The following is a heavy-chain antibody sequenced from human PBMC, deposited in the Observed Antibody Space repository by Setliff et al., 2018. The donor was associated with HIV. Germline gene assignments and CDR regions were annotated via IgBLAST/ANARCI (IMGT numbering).Heavy chain of an antibody. D-gene: IGHD3-22*01. J-gene: IGHJ5*02. CDR2: INPNSGDT. Sequence: VTVSCKASGYTFTGYFIHLLRQAPGQGLEWMGRINPNSGDTNYAQKFQGRVTMTRDTSITTAYMDLSRLTSDDTAVYYCAREDHYDRFLDHWGQGALVTVSS. CDR1: GYTFTGYF. V-gene: IGHV1-2*06. CDR3: AREDHYDRFLDH.